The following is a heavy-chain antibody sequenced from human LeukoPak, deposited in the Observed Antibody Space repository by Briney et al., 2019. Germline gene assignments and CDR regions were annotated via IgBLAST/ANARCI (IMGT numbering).Heavy chain of an antibody. CDR3: AKDSHIPLAKWELLPYFDY. Sequence: PGGSLRLSCAASGFTVSSNYMSWVRQAPGKGLEWVSVIYSGGSTYYADSVKGRFTISRDNSKNTLYLQMNSLRAEDTAVYYCAKDSHIPLAKWELLPYFDYWGQGTLVTVSS. D-gene: IGHD1-26*01. CDR1: GFTVSSNY. V-gene: IGHV3-66*01. CDR2: IYSGGST. J-gene: IGHJ4*02.